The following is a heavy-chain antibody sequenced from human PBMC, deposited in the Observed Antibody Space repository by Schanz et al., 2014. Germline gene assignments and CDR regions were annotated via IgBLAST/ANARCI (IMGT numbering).Heavy chain of an antibody. Sequence: QVQLVQSGAEVKKPGSSVKVSCKASGGTFSSYTISWMRQAPGQGLEWMGKIIPVLNIATYAQRFQGRVSITADKSTSTAYMELSSLRYEDTALYYCARGTMPGTFDIWGQGTMVTVSS. CDR3: ARGTMPGTFDI. CDR1: GGTFSSYT. D-gene: IGHD2-2*01. CDR2: IIPVLNIA. V-gene: IGHV1-69*02. J-gene: IGHJ3*02.